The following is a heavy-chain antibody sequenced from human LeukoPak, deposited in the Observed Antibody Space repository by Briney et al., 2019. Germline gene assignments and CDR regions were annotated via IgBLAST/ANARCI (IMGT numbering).Heavy chain of an antibody. Sequence: GGSLRLSCVASGFPFSSYWMTWVRQAPGKGLEWVANIKQDGSKKSYVDSVKGRFTISRDNAKNSLYLQMNSLRAEDTAVYYCARDLRYCSGGSCYWGQGTLVTVSS. CDR3: ARDLRYCSGGSCY. CDR2: IKQDGSKK. D-gene: IGHD2-15*01. J-gene: IGHJ4*02. CDR1: GFPFSSYW. V-gene: IGHV3-7*03.